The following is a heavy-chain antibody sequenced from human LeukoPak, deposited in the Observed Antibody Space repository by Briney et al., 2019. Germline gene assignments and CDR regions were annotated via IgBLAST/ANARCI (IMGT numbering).Heavy chain of an antibody. D-gene: IGHD2-2*01. V-gene: IGHV4-39*07. CDR1: GGSISSSGYY. Sequence: SETLSLTCTVSGGSISSSGYYWSWIRQPPGKGLEWIGEINHSGSTNYNPSLKSRVTISVDTSKNQFSLKLSSVTAADTAVYYCASLGYCSSTSCPPFGAFDIWGQGTMVTVSS. CDR3: ASLGYCSSTSCPPFGAFDI. J-gene: IGHJ3*02. CDR2: INHSGST.